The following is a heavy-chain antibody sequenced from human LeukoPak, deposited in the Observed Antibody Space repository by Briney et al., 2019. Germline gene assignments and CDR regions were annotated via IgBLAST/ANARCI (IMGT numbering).Heavy chain of an antibody. J-gene: IGHJ6*02. CDR1: GFTFRSYA. Sequence: GGSLRLSCAASGFTFRSYAMSWVRQAPGKGLEWVSYITNGGSTIHHADSVKGRFTISRDNAKKTLYLQMNSLRAEDTAVYYCARSIGLTGGGVDVWGQGTTVTVSS. D-gene: IGHD3-9*01. CDR3: ARSIGLTGGGVDV. CDR2: ITNGGSTI. V-gene: IGHV3-48*04.